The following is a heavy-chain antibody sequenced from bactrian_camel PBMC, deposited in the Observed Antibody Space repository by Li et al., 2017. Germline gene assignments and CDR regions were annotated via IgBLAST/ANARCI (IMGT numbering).Heavy chain of an antibody. V-gene: IGHV3S9*01. Sequence: HVQLVESGGGPVQAGGYLRLSCDTSGVTFSTYSRGWWRQRAGEEREGIAFIDSDGRELLIDSVKGRFTISQDNTKNQVYLQMNSLKPDDTAVYYCARASRPGRDCSGGYCPFEDGMDYWGKGTQVTVS. D-gene: IGHD2*01. CDR2: IDSDGRE. CDR1: GVTFSTYS. J-gene: IGHJ7*01.